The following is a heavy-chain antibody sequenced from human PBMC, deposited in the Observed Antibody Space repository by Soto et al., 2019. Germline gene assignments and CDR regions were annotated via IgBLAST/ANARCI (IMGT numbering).Heavy chain of an antibody. D-gene: IGHD3-22*01. CDR3: ARDSLYYYDSSGYSPEVYYYYGMDV. CDR2: IWYDGSNK. V-gene: IGHV3-33*01. Sequence: GGSLRLSCAASGFTFSSYGMHWFRQAPGKGLEWVAVIWYDGSNKYYADSVKGRFTISRDNSKNTLYLQMNSLRAEDTAVYYCARDSLYYYDSSGYSPEVYYYYGMDVWGQGTTVTVSS. CDR1: GFTFSSYG. J-gene: IGHJ6*02.